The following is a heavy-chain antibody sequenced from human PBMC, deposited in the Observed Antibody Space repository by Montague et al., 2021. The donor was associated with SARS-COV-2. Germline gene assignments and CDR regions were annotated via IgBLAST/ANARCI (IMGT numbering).Heavy chain of an antibody. J-gene: IGHJ6*02. Sequence: SETLSLSCTVSGGSISSSNYYWGWIRQPPGKGLEWIGSIYYSGTTYYNPSLQSRVTISVDTSKNQFSLQVNSVTPEDTAVYYCARGADRYYFYGMDVWGQGTTVTVSS. V-gene: IGHV4-39*01. D-gene: IGHD6-19*01. CDR2: IYYSGTT. CDR3: ARGADRYYFYGMDV. CDR1: GGSISSSNYY.